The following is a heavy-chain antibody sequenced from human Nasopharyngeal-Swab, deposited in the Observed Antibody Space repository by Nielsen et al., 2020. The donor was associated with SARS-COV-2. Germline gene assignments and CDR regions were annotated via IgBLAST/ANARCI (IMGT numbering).Heavy chain of an antibody. CDR2: MNPNSGNT. CDR3: ARGRRAPRAVAGTREYYFDY. D-gene: IGHD6-19*01. V-gene: IGHV1-8*01. Sequence: ASVQVSCKASGHTFTSYDINWVRQATGQGLEWMGWMNPNSGNTGYAQKFQGRVTMTRNTSISTAYMELSSLRSEDTAVYYCARGRRAPRAVAGTREYYFDYWGQGTLVTVSS. CDR1: GHTFTSYD. J-gene: IGHJ4*02.